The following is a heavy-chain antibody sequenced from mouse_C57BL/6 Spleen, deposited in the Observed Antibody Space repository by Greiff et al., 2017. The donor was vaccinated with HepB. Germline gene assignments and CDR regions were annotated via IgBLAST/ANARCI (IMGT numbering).Heavy chain of an antibody. V-gene: IGHV2-9-1*01. J-gene: IGHJ4*01. CDR1: GFSLTSYA. CDR3: ARRDGHGWDYYAMDY. D-gene: IGHD1-2*01. CDR2: IWTGGGT. Sequence: QVQLQQSGPGLVAPSQRLSITCTVSGFSLTSYAISWVRQPPGKGLEWLGVIWTGGGTNYNSALKSRLSISKDNSKSQVFLKMNSLQTDDTARYYCARRDGHGWDYYAMDYWGQGTSVTVSS.